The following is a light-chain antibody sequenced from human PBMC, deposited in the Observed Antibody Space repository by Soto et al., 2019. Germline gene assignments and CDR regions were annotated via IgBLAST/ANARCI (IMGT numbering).Light chain of an antibody. CDR3: QQYGSSRWT. CDR2: GAS. Sequence: DIVLTQSPGTLSLSPGERATLSCRASQSVSSSYFAWYQQKPGQAPRLLIYGASSRATGIPDRFSGSGSGTDFTLTISRLEPEDFAVYYCQQYGSSRWTFGQGTKVEIK. J-gene: IGKJ1*01. V-gene: IGKV3-20*01. CDR1: QSVSSSY.